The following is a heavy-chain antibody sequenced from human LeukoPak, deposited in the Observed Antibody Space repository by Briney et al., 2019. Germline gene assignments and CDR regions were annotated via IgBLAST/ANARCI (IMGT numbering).Heavy chain of an antibody. J-gene: IGHJ4*02. CDR2: ISTNNGKT. CDR3: ARGGPRIAVPGTVL. CDR1: GYSFTSYG. Sequence: ASVKVSCKASGYSFTSYGISWVRQAPGQGLEWMGWISTNNGKTNSAQKFQGRVTMTTDTSTSTAYMELRSLRSDDTAVYYCARGGPRIAVPGTVLWGQGALVTVSS. D-gene: IGHD6-19*01. V-gene: IGHV1-18*01.